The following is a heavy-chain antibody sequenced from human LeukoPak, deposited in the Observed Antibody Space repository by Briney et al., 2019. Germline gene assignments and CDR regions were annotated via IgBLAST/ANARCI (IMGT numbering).Heavy chain of an antibody. J-gene: IGHJ4*02. CDR2: IHHSGNA. CDR3: TRVRQGSQSDY. V-gene: IGHV4-59*12. CDR1: GGSISPYY. Sequence: TSETLSLTCTVSGGSISPYYWIWIRQPPGKGLECIGSIHHSGNAYYNSSLESRVSISVDMSKNQFSLQLRSVTAADTAVYYCTRVRQGSQSDYWGQGTLVTVSS.